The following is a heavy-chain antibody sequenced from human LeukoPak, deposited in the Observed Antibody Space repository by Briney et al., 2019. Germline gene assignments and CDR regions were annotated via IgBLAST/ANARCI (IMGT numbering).Heavy chain of an antibody. Sequence: SETLSLTCTVSGGSISSYYWSWIRQPPGKGLEWIGYIYHRGSATYNPSLKSRVAISLDTSKNQFSLKLSSVTAADTAVYYCARGGTYYTSGSYLGYWGQGTLVTVSS. CDR1: GGSISSYY. J-gene: IGHJ4*02. CDR2: IYHRGSA. CDR3: ARGGTYYTSGSYLGY. D-gene: IGHD3-10*01. V-gene: IGHV4-59*01.